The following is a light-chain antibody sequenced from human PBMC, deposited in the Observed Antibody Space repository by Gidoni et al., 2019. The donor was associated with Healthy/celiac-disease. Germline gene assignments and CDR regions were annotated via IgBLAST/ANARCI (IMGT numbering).Light chain of an antibody. CDR3: QQRSNWPGT. CDR2: AAS. CDR1: QIVSSY. Sequence: ELVLTQSPATLSLSPGERATLSCRASQIVSSYFAWYQQKPGQAPRLLIYAASNRATGLPARFSGSGSGTDFPLTISSLEPEDFAVYYCQQRSNWPGTFGPGTKVDIK. V-gene: IGKV3-11*01. J-gene: IGKJ3*01.